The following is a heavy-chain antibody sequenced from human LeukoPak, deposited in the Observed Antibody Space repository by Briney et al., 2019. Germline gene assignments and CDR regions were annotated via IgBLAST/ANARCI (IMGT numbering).Heavy chain of an antibody. D-gene: IGHD4-17*01. J-gene: IGHJ4*02. CDR2: IYSGGST. Sequence: PGGSLRLSCAASGFTFSSYAMSWVRQAPGKGLEWVSVIYSGGSTYYADSVKGRFTISRDNSKNTLYLQMNSLRAEDTAVYYCARDPDDYGDYDDWGQGTLVTVSS. CDR1: GFTFSSYA. V-gene: IGHV3-66*01. CDR3: ARDPDDYGDYDD.